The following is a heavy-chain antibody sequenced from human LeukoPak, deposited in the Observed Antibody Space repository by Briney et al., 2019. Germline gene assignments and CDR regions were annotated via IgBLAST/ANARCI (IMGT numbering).Heavy chain of an antibody. CDR1: GNTLTELS. D-gene: IGHD3-10*01. V-gene: IGHV1-24*01. Sequence: ASVKVSCKVSGNTLTELSIHWVRQAPGKALEWMGGFDPEDGETIYAQKFQGRLTMTEDTSTDTAYMELSSLRSEDTAVYYCATLGYGSGSFYGYYFDYWGQGTLVTVSS. CDR3: ATLGYGSGSFYGYYFDY. CDR2: FDPEDGET. J-gene: IGHJ4*02.